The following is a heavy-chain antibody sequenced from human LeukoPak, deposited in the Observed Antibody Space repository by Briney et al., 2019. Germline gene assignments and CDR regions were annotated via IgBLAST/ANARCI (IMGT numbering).Heavy chain of an antibody. CDR2: ISWNSGSI. J-gene: IGHJ4*02. CDR1: GFTFDDYA. Sequence: GRSPRLSCAASGFTFDDYAMHWVRQAPGKGLEWVSGISWNSGSIGYADSVKGRFTISRDNAKNSLYLQMNSLRAEDTALYYCAKLVGATPFDYWGQGTLVTVSS. D-gene: IGHD1-26*01. CDR3: AKLVGATPFDY. V-gene: IGHV3-9*01.